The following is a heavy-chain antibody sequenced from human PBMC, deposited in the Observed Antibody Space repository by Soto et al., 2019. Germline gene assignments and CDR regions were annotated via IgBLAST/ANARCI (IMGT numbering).Heavy chain of an antibody. Sequence: QVQLVQSGAEVKKPGASVKVSCKASGYTFTSYGISWVRQAPGQGLEWMGWISAYNGNTSYAQKLQGRVTMTTDTATSTAYMELRSLRSDDTAVYYCARVSTLLVRGFYYYYGMDVWGQGTTVTVSS. D-gene: IGHD3-10*01. CDR3: ARVSTLLVRGFYYYYGMDV. CDR2: ISAYNGNT. CDR1: GYTFTSYG. V-gene: IGHV1-18*01. J-gene: IGHJ6*02.